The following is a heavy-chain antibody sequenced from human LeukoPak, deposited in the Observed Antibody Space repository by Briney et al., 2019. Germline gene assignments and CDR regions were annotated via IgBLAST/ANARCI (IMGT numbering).Heavy chain of an antibody. CDR1: GFTFSSYS. CDR3: ARGKVMATITFFDY. Sequence: PGGSLRLSCAASGFTFSSYSMNWVRQAPGKGLEWVSSISSSSSYIYYADSVKGRFTISRDNAKNSLYLQMNSLRAEDTAVYYCARGKVMATITFFDYWGQGTLVTVSS. V-gene: IGHV3-21*01. J-gene: IGHJ4*02. D-gene: IGHD5-24*01. CDR2: ISSSSSYI.